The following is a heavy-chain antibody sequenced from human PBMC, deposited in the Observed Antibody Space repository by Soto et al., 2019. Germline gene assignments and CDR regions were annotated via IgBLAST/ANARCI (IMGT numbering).Heavy chain of an antibody. CDR3: AKTPGPYYYDSSGYPYYYYYGMDV. V-gene: IGHV3-23*01. J-gene: IGHJ6*02. CDR1: GFTFSSYA. Sequence: EVQLLESGGGLVQPGGSLRLSCAASGFTFSSYAMSWVRQAPGKGLEWVSAISGSGGSTYYADSVKGRFTISRDNSKNTLYLQMNSLRAEDTAVYYCAKTPGPYYYDSSGYPYYYYYGMDVWGQGTTVTVSS. CDR2: ISGSGGST. D-gene: IGHD3-22*01.